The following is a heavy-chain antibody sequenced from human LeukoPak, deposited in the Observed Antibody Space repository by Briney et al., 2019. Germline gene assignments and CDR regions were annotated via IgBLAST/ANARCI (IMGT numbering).Heavy chain of an antibody. V-gene: IGHV3-9*01. Sequence: GGSLRLSCAASGFTFSSYWMHWVRQAPGKGLEWVPGISWNSGSTGYADSVKGRFTISRDNAKNSLYLQMNSLRAEDTAVYYCATPLDYYDSTNAYHQGGDWGQGTLVTVSS. CDR1: GFTFSSYW. CDR2: ISWNSGST. CDR3: ATPLDYYDSTNAYHQGGD. D-gene: IGHD3-22*01. J-gene: IGHJ4*02.